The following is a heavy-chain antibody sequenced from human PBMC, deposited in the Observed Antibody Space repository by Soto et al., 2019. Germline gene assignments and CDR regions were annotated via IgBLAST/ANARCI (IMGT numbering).Heavy chain of an antibody. D-gene: IGHD6-13*01. Sequence: GASVKVSCKASGGTFSSYAISWVRQAPGQGLEWMGGIIPIFGTANYAQKFQGRVTITADESTSTAYMELSSLRSEDTAVYYCARGDSSSWLSNYYYGMDVWGQGTTVTVPS. V-gene: IGHV1-69*13. J-gene: IGHJ6*02. CDR3: ARGDSSSWLSNYYYGMDV. CDR2: IIPIFGTA. CDR1: GGTFSSYA.